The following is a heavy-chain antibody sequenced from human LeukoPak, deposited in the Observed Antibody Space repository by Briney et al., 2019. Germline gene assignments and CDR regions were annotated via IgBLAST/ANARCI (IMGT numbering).Heavy chain of an antibody. CDR3: ARGAAMVQGVFNYYYYMDV. D-gene: IGHD3-10*01. V-gene: IGHV1-2*02. CDR1: GYTFTGDY. Sequence: ASVKVSCKASGYTFTGDYMHWVRQAPGQGLEWMGWINPNSGGTNYAQKFQGRVTMTRDTSISTAYMELSRLRSDDTAVYYCARGAAMVQGVFNYYYYMDVWGKGTTVTVSS. CDR2: INPNSGGT. J-gene: IGHJ6*03.